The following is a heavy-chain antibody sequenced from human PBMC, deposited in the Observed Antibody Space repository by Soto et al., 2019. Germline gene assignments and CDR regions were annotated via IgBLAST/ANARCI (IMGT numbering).Heavy chain of an antibody. CDR3: ARETLSFGSALDV. J-gene: IGHJ6*02. CDR1: GFRFDDYN. CDR2: ITWNGGNT. V-gene: IGHV3-43*01. Sequence: GGSLRLSCAASGFRFDDYNIHGVRQAPGKGLEWVSLITWNGGNTYYADSVKGRFTISRDGTTESVSLQMTSLKREDTGLYYCARETLSFGSALDVWGQGTMVTVSS. D-gene: IGHD3-3*01.